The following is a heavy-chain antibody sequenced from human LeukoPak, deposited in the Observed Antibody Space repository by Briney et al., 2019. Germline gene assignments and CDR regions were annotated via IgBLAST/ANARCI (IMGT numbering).Heavy chain of an antibody. J-gene: IGHJ6*03. CDR3: ARVGGWYYYYYYCMDV. CDR2: ISQDGSEK. D-gene: IGHD6-19*01. Sequence: GGSLRLSCAASGFTFSDYWMTWVRQAPGKGLEWVAIISQDGSEKYYVDSVKGRFTIPRDNAENSLYLQMNSLRAEDTAVYYCARVGGWYYYYYYCMDVWGKGTTVTVSS. CDR1: GFTFSDYW. V-gene: IGHV3-7*01.